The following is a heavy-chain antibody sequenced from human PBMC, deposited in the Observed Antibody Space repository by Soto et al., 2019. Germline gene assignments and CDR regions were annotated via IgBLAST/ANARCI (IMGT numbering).Heavy chain of an antibody. D-gene: IGHD2-2*01. CDR1: GYTFSDYY. V-gene: IGHV1-2*02. J-gene: IGHJ4*02. CDR2: INPNSGGT. CDR3: ARSIVPAATDFDY. Sequence: ASVKVSCKASGYTFSDYYIHWVRQAPGQGLEWMGWINPNSGGTKYAPKFQGGVTMTRDTSISTAYLQWTSLKASDTAIYYCARSIVPAATDFDYWGQGTPVTVSS.